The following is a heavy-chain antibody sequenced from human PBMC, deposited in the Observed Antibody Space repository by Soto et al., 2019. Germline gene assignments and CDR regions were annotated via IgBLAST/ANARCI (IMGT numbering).Heavy chain of an antibody. CDR3: ARDGNGQRGSPH. CDR2: IYSGGSI. D-gene: IGHD3-16*01. Sequence: VQVVESGGGLIQAGGSLRLSCAVSGFTVSNNFMMWVRQAPGKGLEWVSLIYSGGSISYADSVKGRFTISRDGSMNMLYLQMNSLTAEDTAVYYCARDGNGQRGSPHWGQGTLVTVSS. V-gene: IGHV3-53*02. CDR1: GFTVSNNF. J-gene: IGHJ4*02.